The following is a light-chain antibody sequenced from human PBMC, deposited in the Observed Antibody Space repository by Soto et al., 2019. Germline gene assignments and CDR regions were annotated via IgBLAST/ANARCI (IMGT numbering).Light chain of an antibody. CDR1: SSDVGTYNY. Sequence: QSVLTQPRSVSGPPGQSVSISCSGTSSDVGTYNYVSWYQQHPGKAPKLMIYDVSKRPSGVPDRFSGSKSGNTASLTISGLQAEDEADYYCCSYTSSSTLVFGGGTKVTVL. J-gene: IGLJ3*02. CDR3: CSYTSSSTLV. V-gene: IGLV2-11*01. CDR2: DVS.